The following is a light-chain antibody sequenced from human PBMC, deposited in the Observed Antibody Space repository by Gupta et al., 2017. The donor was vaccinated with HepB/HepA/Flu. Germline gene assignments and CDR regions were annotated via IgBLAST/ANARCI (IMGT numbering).Light chain of an antibody. CDR2: NDA. J-gene: IGLJ1*01. Sequence: QPLLTQPPSASGTPGQRVTISCSGSSSNIGNDNAYWYQQLPGTAPKLLIYNDAQRPSGVPDRFSGSKSGTTASLAISGLRSEDEADYYCVGWDDSLRGYVFGAGTKVTVL. V-gene: IGLV1-47*02. CDR1: SSNIGNDN. CDR3: VGWDDSLRGYV.